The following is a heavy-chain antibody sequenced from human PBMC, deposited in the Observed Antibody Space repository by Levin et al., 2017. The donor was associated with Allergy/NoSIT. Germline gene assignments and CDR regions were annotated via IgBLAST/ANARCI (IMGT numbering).Heavy chain of an antibody. CDR1: GFTFSSYE. D-gene: IGHD5-18*01. Sequence: GGSLRLSCAASGFTFSSYEMNWVRQAPGKGLEWVSYISSSGSTIYYADSVKGRFTISRDNAKNSLYLQMNSLRAEDTAVYYCARLGYSYGPIDYWGQGTLVTVSS. CDR3: ARLGYSYGPIDY. CDR2: ISSSGSTI. V-gene: IGHV3-48*03. J-gene: IGHJ4*02.